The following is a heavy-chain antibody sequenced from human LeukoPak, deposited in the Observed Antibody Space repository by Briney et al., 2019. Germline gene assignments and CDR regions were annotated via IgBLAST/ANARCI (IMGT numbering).Heavy chain of an antibody. D-gene: IGHD2-8*01. CDR3: TSRVSTNGGMDV. Sequence: GESLKISCKGSGYSLSSYWIGWVRQMPGKGLEWMGIIYPGDSDTRYSPSFQGQVTISADGSITTAYVQWRSLKASDTATYYCTSRVSTNGGMDVWGQGTTVTVSS. J-gene: IGHJ6*02. CDR2: IYPGDSDT. CDR1: GYSLSSYW. V-gene: IGHV5-51*01.